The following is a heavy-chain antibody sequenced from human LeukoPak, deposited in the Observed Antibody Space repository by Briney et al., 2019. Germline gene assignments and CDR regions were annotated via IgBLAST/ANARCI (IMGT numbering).Heavy chain of an antibody. CDR3: ARDSGGKKGQLLDY. CDR1: GVSISSYK. J-gene: IGHJ4*02. D-gene: IGHD2-2*01. Sequence: PSKTMSLTSSVSGVSISSYKWTWIRHPAGKGLDSIARMYASGSTNYNPSLKSRVTMSVDTSKNQFSLKLSSVTAADTAVYYCARDSGGKKGQLLDYWGQGKLVTVSS. CDR2: MYASGST. V-gene: IGHV4-4*07.